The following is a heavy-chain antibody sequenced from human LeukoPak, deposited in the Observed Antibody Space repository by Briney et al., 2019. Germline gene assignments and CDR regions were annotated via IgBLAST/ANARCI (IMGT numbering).Heavy chain of an antibody. J-gene: IGHJ4*02. V-gene: IGHV3-11*01. CDR3: AREGGNGGEGYFDY. D-gene: IGHD3-16*01. CDR1: GFAFSDYY. Sequence: GGSLRLSCAASGFAFSDYYMSWIRQVPGKGLEWVSYITSSGDTIYYADSVKGRFTISRDIPENSVYLQMNSLRAEDTAVYYCAREGGNGGEGYFDYWGQGTLVTVSS. CDR2: ITSSGDTI.